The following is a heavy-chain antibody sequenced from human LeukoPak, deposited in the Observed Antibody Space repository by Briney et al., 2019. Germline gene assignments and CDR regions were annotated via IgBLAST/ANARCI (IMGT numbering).Heavy chain of an antibody. Sequence: GGSLRLSCAASGFTFSSYWMHWVRQAPGKGLVWVSRINSDGSSTSYADSVKGRFTISRDNAKNTLYLQMNSLRAEDTAVYYCARGCSGGSCYSYSVYWGQGTLVTVSS. CDR3: ARGCSGGSCYSYSVY. D-gene: IGHD2-15*01. V-gene: IGHV3-74*01. J-gene: IGHJ4*02. CDR2: INSDGSST. CDR1: GFTFSSYW.